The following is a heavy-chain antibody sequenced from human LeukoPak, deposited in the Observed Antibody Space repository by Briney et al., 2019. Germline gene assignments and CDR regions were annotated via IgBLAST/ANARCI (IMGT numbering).Heavy chain of an antibody. V-gene: IGHV3-30*02. Sequence: TGGSLRLSCAASGFTFSSYGMHWVRQAPGKGLEWVAFIRYDGSNKYYADSVKGRFTISRDNSKNTLYLQMNCLRAEDTAVYYCAKGLSGSSDGSLGIWGQGTMVTVSS. CDR1: GFTFSSYG. CDR2: IRYDGSNK. J-gene: IGHJ3*02. D-gene: IGHD1-26*01. CDR3: AKGLSGSSDGSLGI.